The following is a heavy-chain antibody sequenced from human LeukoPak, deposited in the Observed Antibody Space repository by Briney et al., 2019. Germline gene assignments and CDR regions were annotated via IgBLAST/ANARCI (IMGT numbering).Heavy chain of an antibody. D-gene: IGHD2-2*01. V-gene: IGHV3-53*01. CDR1: GFTVSSNY. CDR2: IYSGGST. Sequence: GGSLRLSCAASGFTVSSNYMSWVRQAPGKGLEWVSVIYSGGSTYYADSVKGRFTISRDNSKNTLYLQMNSLRAEDTAVYYCARPYCSSTTCYEYSAFDIWGQGTMVTVSS. J-gene: IGHJ3*02. CDR3: ARPYCSSTTCYEYSAFDI.